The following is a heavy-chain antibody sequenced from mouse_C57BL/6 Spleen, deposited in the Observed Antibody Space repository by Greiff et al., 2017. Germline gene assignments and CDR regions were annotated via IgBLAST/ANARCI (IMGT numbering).Heavy chain of an antibody. J-gene: IGHJ1*03. CDR1: GYTFTSYW. V-gene: IGHV1-55*01. Sequence: QVQLQQPGAELVKPGASVKMSCKASGYTFTSYWITWVKQRPGQGLEWIGDIYPGSGSTNYNEKFKSKATLSVDTSSSTAYMQLSSLTSEDSAVYYCARSPAIYWYFDVWGTGTTVTVSS. CDR2: IYPGSGST. D-gene: IGHD1-2*01. CDR3: ARSPAIYWYFDV.